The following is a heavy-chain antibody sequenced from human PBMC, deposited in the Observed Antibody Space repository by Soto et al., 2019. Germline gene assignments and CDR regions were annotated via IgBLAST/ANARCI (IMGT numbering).Heavy chain of an antibody. CDR1: GFSLRSSGMG. CDR3: AHSSRWLQLRDAFDI. J-gene: IGHJ3*02. Sequence: QITLKESGPTVVKPTQTLTLTCTFSGFSLRSSGMGVRWIRQPPGKALEWLALIYWDDDKRYSPSLKSRLNITKETFKNQVVLTKTNMEPVDTATYFCAHSSRWLQLRDAFDIWGQGKMVTVSS. V-gene: IGHV2-5*02. D-gene: IGHD1-1*01. CDR2: IYWDDDK.